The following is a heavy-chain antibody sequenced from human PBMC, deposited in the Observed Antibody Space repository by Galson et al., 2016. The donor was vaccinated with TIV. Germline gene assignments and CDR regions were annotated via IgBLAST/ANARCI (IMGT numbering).Heavy chain of an antibody. CDR2: IQYSGNT. Sequence: TLSLTCTVSGGSISSGYYYWSWIRQHPGKGLEWIGYIQYSGNTHYSPSLQSRLTISVDTSKNQFSLKLSSLTAADTAVYYCARVGGITVFGVLIPPRTRSMDVWGQGTTVTVSS. J-gene: IGHJ6*02. D-gene: IGHD3-3*01. V-gene: IGHV4-31*03. CDR1: GGSISSGYYY. CDR3: ARVGGITVFGVLIPPRTRSMDV.